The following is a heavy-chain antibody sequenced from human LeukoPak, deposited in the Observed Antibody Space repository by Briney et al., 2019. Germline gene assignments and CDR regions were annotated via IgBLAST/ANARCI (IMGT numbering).Heavy chain of an antibody. J-gene: IGHJ4*02. V-gene: IGHV4-59*08. Sequence: PSETLSLTCTVSGGSISGYYWSWIRQPPGKGLEWIGYIYYSGSTNYNPSLKSRATISADTSRNQFSPKLSSVTAADTAVYYCASYCTNTNCYFDSWGQGTLVTVSS. CDR1: GGSISGYY. CDR2: IYYSGST. CDR3: ASYCTNTNCYFDS. D-gene: IGHD2-8*01.